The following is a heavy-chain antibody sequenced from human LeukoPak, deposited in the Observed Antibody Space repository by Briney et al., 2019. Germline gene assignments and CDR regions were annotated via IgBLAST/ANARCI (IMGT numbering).Heavy chain of an antibody. CDR3: ARERSIAPTGTGYYYYGMDV. Sequence: PGGCLRLSCAASGCTFSDHYYDWVRQAPGKGLEWVGRASNKASSYTTDYAASVEGRFIISRDDSKNSLYLQMNSLKTEDTAVYYCARERSIAPTGTGYYYYGMDVWGQGTTVTVSS. V-gene: IGHV3-72*01. CDR2: ASNKASSYTT. CDR1: GCTFSDHY. D-gene: IGHD6-13*01. J-gene: IGHJ6*02.